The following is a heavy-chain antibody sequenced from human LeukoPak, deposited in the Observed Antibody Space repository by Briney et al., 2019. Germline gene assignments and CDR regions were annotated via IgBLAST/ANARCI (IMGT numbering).Heavy chain of an antibody. J-gene: IGHJ4*02. CDR1: GYTFTSYG. CDR2: ISAYNGNT. D-gene: IGHD6-13*01. V-gene: IGHV1-18*01. Sequence: GASVKVSCKASGYTFTSYGISWVRQAPGQGLEWMGWISAYNGNTNYAQKLQGRVTMTTDTSTSTAYMELRSLRSDDTAVYYCARGRAEAPSARKLGIAAAVLPWDYWGQGTLVTVSS. CDR3: ARGRAEAPSARKLGIAAAVLPWDY.